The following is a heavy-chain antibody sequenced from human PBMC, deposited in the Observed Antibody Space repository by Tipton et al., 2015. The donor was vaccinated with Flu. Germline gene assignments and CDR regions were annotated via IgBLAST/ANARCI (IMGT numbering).Heavy chain of an antibody. CDR3: ARASGVLEWQSWTFDD. Sequence: TLSLTCTVSGGSISSGDFYWAWIRQPPGKGLEWIGSIYYSGNTYHNPSLKSRVTISVDTSKNQFSLKVSSVTAADTAVYYCARASGVLEWQSWTFDDWGKGTLVTVAS. CDR2: IYYSGNT. CDR1: GGSISSGDFY. V-gene: IGHV4-39*07. J-gene: IGHJ5*02. D-gene: IGHD3-3*01.